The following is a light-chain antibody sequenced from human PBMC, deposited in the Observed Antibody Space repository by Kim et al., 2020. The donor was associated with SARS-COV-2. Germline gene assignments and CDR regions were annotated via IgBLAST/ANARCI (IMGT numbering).Light chain of an antibody. CDR2: INS. J-gene: IGLJ3*02. CDR3: GTWDDTLKKYV. Sequence: SGTPGQRVTISCSGPTSPIVWYQHLPGVAPKLLLYINSHRPSGVPDRFSGSRSGTSASLAISGLQSEDEADYYCGTWDDTLKKYVFGGGTKLTVL. V-gene: IGLV1-44*01. CDR1: TSPIV.